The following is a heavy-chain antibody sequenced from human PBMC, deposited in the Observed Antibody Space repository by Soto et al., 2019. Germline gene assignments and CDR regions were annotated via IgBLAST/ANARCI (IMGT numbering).Heavy chain of an antibody. Sequence: AASVKVSCQASGFTFTTSAVQWVRQARGQRLEWIGWIVVGSGNTIYAQKFRERVTITRDMSTGTAYMHLTSLRSEDTAVYYCAAPSKGGYYYGMDVWGQGATVTVSS. J-gene: IGHJ6*02. CDR2: IVVGSGNT. V-gene: IGHV1-58*01. CDR1: GFTFTTSA. D-gene: IGHD3-16*01. CDR3: AAPSKGGYYYGMDV.